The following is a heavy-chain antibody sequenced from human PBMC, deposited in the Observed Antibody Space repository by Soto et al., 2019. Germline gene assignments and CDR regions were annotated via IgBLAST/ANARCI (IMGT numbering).Heavy chain of an antibody. D-gene: IGHD3-3*01. J-gene: IGHJ3*02. Sequence: ASVKVSCKVSGYTLTELSMHWVRQAPGKGLEWMGGFDPEDGETIYAQKFQGRVTMTEDTSTDTAYMELSSLRSEDTAVYYCATIWSGYYHGAFDIWGKGKMVTVSS. CDR2: FDPEDGET. V-gene: IGHV1-24*01. CDR1: GYTLTELS. CDR3: ATIWSGYYHGAFDI.